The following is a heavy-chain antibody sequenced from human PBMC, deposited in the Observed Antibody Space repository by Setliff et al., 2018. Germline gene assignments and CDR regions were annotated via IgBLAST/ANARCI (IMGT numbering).Heavy chain of an antibody. CDR3: ARDSVTLGQRERRGGWDYYGMDV. V-gene: IGHV1-69*06. CDR1: GGTFSGYA. CDR2: ITPIFETA. Sequence: SVKVSCKASGGTFSGYAFSWVRQAPGEGLEWMGGITPIFETAHYAEKFQDRVTITADKSTSTVHMEVSSLTSEDTAVYFCARDSVTLGQRERRGGWDYYGMDVWGQGSRVTVSS. D-gene: IGHD1-1*01. J-gene: IGHJ6*02.